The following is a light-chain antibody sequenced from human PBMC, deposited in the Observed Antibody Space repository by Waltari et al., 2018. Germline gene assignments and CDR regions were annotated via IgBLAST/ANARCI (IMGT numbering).Light chain of an antibody. CDR2: EAS. Sequence: DIQMTQSHSSLPASVGDTVTISCGASQSVTGDLNGYQQKPGKAPKLLIYEASRLHSGFPSRFSGSQSGTNFTLTISFLQPANFVTYYCQQGDTNPVAFGQGTRLEIK. CDR3: QQGDTNPVA. J-gene: IGKJ5*01. CDR1: QSVTGD. V-gene: IGKV1-39*01.